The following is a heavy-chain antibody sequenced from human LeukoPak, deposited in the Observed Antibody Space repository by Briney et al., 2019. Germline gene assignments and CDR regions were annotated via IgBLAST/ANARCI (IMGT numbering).Heavy chain of an antibody. D-gene: IGHD6-13*01. CDR1: GFTFDDYA. CDR3: AKAPKPGIAAAEDY. V-gene: IGHV3-9*01. J-gene: IGHJ4*02. Sequence: GGSLRLSCAASGFTFDDYAMHWVRQAPGKGLEWVSGISWNSGNIGYADSVKGRFTISRDNAKNSLYLQMNSLRAEDTALYYCAKAPKPGIAAAEDYWGQGTRVTVSS. CDR2: ISWNSGNI.